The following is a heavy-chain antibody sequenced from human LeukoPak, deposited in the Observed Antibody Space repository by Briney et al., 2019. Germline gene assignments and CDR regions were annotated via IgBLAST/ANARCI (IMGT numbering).Heavy chain of an antibody. Sequence: PGGSLRLSCAASGFTFSNYWMHWVRQAPGKGLVWVSRINGDGSSTSYAGSVKGRFTISRDNAKNTLYLQMNSLRAEDTAVYYCARDSQLRFLFYYMDVWGKGTTVTVSS. CDR1: GFTFSNYW. CDR2: INGDGSST. V-gene: IGHV3-74*01. D-gene: IGHD3-3*01. CDR3: ARDSQLRFLFYYMDV. J-gene: IGHJ6*03.